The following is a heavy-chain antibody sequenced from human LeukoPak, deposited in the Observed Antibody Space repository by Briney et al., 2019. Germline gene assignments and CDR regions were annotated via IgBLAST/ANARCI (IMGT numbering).Heavy chain of an antibody. D-gene: IGHD6-13*01. J-gene: IGHJ4*02. CDR2: IRYDGSNK. V-gene: IGHV3-30*02. CDR1: GFTFSSYG. Sequence: GGSLRLSCAASGFTFSSYGMHWVRQAPGKGPEWVAFIRYDGSNKYYADSVKGRFTISRDNSKNTLYLHVNSLRADDTAVYYCAKDPAAYSSTWWSFDYWGQGTLVTVSS. CDR3: AKDPAAYSSTWWSFDY.